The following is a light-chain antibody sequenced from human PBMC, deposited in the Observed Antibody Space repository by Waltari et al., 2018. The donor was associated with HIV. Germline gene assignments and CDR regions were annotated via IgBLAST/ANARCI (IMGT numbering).Light chain of an antibody. J-gene: IGLJ2*01. CDR3: TAWDDSLSGVV. CDR2: RNN. Sequence: QSVLTQPPSASGTPGQRVTISCSGSRSNIGSKYVYWYQQLPGTAPKLLIYRNNPRPSGVPDRFSGSKSGTSASLAISVLRSEDEADYYCTAWDDSLSGVVFGGGTKLTVL. CDR1: RSNIGSKY. V-gene: IGLV1-47*01.